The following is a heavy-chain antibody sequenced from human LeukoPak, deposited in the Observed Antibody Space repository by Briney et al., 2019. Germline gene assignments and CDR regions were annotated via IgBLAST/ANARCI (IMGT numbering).Heavy chain of an antibody. Sequence: PGGSLRLSCAASGFTFSNAWMSWVRQAPGKGLEWVGRIKSKTDGGTTDYTAPVKGRFTISRDDSKNTLYLQMNSLKTEDTAVYYCTTDVRVWGYGSSIQDYWGQGTLVTVSS. CDR2: IKSKTDGGTT. D-gene: IGHD3-10*01. J-gene: IGHJ4*02. CDR1: GFTFSNAW. CDR3: TTDVRVWGYGSSIQDY. V-gene: IGHV3-15*01.